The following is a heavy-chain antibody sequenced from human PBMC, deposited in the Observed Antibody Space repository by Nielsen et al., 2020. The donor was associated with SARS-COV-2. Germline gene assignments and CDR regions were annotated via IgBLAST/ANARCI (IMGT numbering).Heavy chain of an antibody. CDR3: ARYDILVYYGMDV. V-gene: IGHV3-53*04. CDR1: GFTVSSNY. CDR2: IYSGGST. J-gene: IGHJ6*02. Sequence: AGSLSLSCAASGFTVSSNYMSWVRQAPGKGLEWVSVIYSGGSTYYADSVKGRFTISRHNSKNTLYLQMNSLRAEDTAVYYCARYDILVYYGMDVWGQGTTVTVSS. D-gene: IGHD3-9*01.